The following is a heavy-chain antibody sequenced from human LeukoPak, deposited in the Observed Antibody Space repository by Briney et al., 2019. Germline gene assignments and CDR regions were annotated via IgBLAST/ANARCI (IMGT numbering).Heavy chain of an antibody. J-gene: IGHJ3*01. V-gene: IGHV3-64D*09. D-gene: IGHD6-19*01. CDR3: YSSAWYGAFDV. CDR1: GFSFSSYT. Sequence: GRSLRLSCSASGFSFSSYTMHWVRQAPGKGLEYVSTISTNGDNTYYADSVKGRFTISRDDAKHTLYLQMSSLRIEDTAVYYCYSSAWYGAFDVWGQGTIVTVSS. CDR2: ISTNGDNT.